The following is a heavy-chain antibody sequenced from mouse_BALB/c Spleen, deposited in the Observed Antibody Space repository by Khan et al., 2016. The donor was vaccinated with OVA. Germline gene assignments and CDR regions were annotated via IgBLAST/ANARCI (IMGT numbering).Heavy chain of an antibody. D-gene: IGHD3-3*01. Sequence: EVQLQESGPGLVKPSQSLSLTCTVTGYSITSDYAWNWIRQFPGNKLEWMGYISYSGSTSYNPSLKSRIYITRDKSKNQFFLQLNSVTTEDTATYYCARSPPVGDLWFAYWGQGTLVTVSA. J-gene: IGHJ3*01. CDR2: ISYSGST. CDR1: GYSITSDYA. V-gene: IGHV3-2*02. CDR3: ARSPPVGDLWFAY.